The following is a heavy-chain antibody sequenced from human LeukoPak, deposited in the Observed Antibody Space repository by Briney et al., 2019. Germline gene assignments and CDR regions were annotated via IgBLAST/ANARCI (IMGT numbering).Heavy chain of an antibody. Sequence: GGSLRLSCAASGFTFSNYWMSWVRQAPGKGPEWVANIKHDGTEKYYVDSVKGRFTISRDNAKNSLYLQMDSLRVEDTAVYYCARDGSYWGQGTLVTVS. CDR2: IKHDGTEK. V-gene: IGHV3-7*01. J-gene: IGHJ4*02. CDR1: GFTFSNYW. CDR3: ARDGSY.